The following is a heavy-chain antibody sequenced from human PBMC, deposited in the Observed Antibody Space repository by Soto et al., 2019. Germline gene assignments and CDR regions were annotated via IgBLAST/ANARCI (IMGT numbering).Heavy chain of an antibody. D-gene: IGHD1-20*01. CDR1: GGSISSYY. CDR2: IYYSGST. V-gene: IGHV4-59*08. J-gene: IGHJ6*03. Sequence: SETLSLTCTVSGGSISSYYWSWIRQPPGKGLEWIGYIYYSGSTNYNPSLKSRVTISVDTSKNQFSLKLSSVTAADTAVYYCARLTHYYYYMDVWGKGTTVTVSS. CDR3: ARLTHYYYYMDV.